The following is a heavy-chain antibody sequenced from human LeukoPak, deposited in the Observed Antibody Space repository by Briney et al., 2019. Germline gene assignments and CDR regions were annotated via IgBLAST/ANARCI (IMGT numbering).Heavy chain of an antibody. CDR2: IIAGNGNT. J-gene: IGHJ4*02. CDR3: ARVGYCSSTSCLNFDY. CDR1: GYTFTSYA. D-gene: IGHD2-2*01. V-gene: IGHV1-3*01. Sequence: ASVKVSCKASGYTFTSYAMHWVRQAPGQRLEWMGWIIAGNGNTKYSQKFQGRVTITRDTSASTACMELSSLRSEGTAVYYCARVGYCSSTSCLNFDYWGQGTLVTVSS.